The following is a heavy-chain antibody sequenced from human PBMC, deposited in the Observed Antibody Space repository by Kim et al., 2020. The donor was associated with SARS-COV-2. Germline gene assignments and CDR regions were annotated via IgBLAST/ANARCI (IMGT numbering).Heavy chain of an antibody. Sequence: GGSLRLSCAASGFTFSSYAMSWVRQAPGKGLEWVSAISGSGSSTYYADSVKGRFTISRDNSKNTLYLQMNSLRAEDTAVYYCAKGEGAALGYYCYYGMDVWGQGTTVTVSS. D-gene: IGHD6-13*01. J-gene: IGHJ6*02. CDR1: GFTFSSYA. CDR3: AKGEGAALGYYCYYGMDV. V-gene: IGHV3-23*01. CDR2: ISGSGSST.